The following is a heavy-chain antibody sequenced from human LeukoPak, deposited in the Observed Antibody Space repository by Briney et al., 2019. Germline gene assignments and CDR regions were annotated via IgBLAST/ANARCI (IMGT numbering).Heavy chain of an antibody. CDR3: ARVTLGSWYFDL. Sequence: ASVKVSCKSSGYTFTTYAISWVRQAPGRGLELMGWISTYNGNTNYAQKFQGRVTLTTDTSTSTAYMDLRSLSSDDTAVYHCARVTLGSWYFDLWGRGTLVTVSS. CDR2: ISTYNGNT. J-gene: IGHJ2*01. V-gene: IGHV1-18*01. CDR1: GYTFTTYA. D-gene: IGHD2-15*01.